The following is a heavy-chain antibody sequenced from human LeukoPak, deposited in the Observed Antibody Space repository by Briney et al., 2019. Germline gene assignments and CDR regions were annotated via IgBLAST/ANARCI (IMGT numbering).Heavy chain of an antibody. Sequence: ASVKVSCKASGYTFTSYGISWVRQAHGQGLEWMGWISAYNGNTNYAQKLQGRVTMTTDTSTSTAYMELRSLRSDDTAVYYCARDGVGSGSYSYYYYYYMDVWGKGTTVTVSS. CDR1: GYTFTSYG. CDR2: ISAYNGNT. V-gene: IGHV1-18*01. J-gene: IGHJ6*03. CDR3: ARDGVGSGSYSYYYYYYMDV. D-gene: IGHD3-10*01.